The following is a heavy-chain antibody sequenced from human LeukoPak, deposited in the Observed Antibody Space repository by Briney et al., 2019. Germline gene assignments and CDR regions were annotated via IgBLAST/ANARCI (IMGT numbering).Heavy chain of an antibody. CDR2: INPNSGGT. CDR1: GYTFTGYY. D-gene: IGHD2-2*01. J-gene: IGHJ5*02. Sequence: ASVKVSCKASGYTFTGYYMHWVRQAPGQGLEWMGWINPNSGGTNYAQKFQGRVTMTRDTSISTAYMALSRLRSDDTAVYYCAREEEGCSSTSCYVKFDPWGQGTLVTVSS. CDR3: AREEEGCSSTSCYVKFDP. V-gene: IGHV1-2*02.